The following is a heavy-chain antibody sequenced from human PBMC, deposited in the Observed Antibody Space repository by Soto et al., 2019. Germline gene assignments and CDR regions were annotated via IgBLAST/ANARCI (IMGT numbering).Heavy chain of an antibody. CDR1: GGTFSSYA. Sequence: SVKVSCKASGGTFSSYAISWVRPAPGQGLEWMGGIIPIFGTANYAQKFQGRVTITADTSTSTTYMELRSLRSDDTAVYYCARDARYCSSTCFLPRLTWFDRWGQATLVTACS. V-gene: IGHV1-69*06. D-gene: IGHD2-2*01. CDR3: ARDARYCSSTCFLPRLTWFDR. J-gene: IGHJ5*02. CDR2: IIPIFGTA.